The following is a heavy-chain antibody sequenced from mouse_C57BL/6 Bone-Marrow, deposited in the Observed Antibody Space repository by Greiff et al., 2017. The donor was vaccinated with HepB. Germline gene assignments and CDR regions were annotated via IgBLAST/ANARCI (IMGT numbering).Heavy chain of an antibody. Sequence: EVKLMESGGGLVQPGGSLSLSCAASGFTFTDYYMSWVRQPPGKALEWLGFIRNKANGYTTEYSASVKGRFTISRDNSQSILYLQMNALRAEDSATYYCARYKRFGTTVVAFDYWGQGTTLTVSS. J-gene: IGHJ2*01. CDR2: IRNKANGYTT. D-gene: IGHD1-1*01. CDR3: ARYKRFGTTVVAFDY. V-gene: IGHV7-3*01. CDR1: GFTFTDYY.